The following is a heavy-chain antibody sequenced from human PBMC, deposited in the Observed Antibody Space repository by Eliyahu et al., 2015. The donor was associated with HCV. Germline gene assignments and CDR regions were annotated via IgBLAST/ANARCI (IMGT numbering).Heavy chain of an antibody. CDR2: ILQHGRXI. Sequence: EVQLVESGGGLVQPGGSXXXSCAASGXTLGDFWXXWVRQAPGXGLEWVATILQHGRXIYYVXSVKGRFTISRDDAKNSLYLQMYSLRAEDTGVYFCASGDWFGSGRGDFVRYHGMDVWGQGTTVTVSS. D-gene: IGHD3-10*01. CDR3: ASGDWFGSGRGDFVRYHGMDV. J-gene: IGHJ6*02. V-gene: IGHV3-7*03. CDR1: GXTLGDFW.